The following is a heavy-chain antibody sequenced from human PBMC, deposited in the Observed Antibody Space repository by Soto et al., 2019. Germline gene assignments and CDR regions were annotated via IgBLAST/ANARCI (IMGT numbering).Heavy chain of an antibody. J-gene: IGHJ4*02. Sequence: PSETLSLTCTVSGGSISSGGYYWSWIRQHPGKGLEWIGYIYYSGSTYYNPSLKSRVTITIATPENQFSLKLSSVTAADTAVYYCARHRGGAGGRLDYWGQGTLVTVSS. D-gene: IGHD2-15*01. V-gene: IGHV4-61*08. CDR2: IYYSGST. CDR3: ARHRGGAGGRLDY. CDR1: GGSISSGGYY.